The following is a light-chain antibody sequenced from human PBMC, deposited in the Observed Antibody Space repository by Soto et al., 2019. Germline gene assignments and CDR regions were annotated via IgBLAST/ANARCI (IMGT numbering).Light chain of an antibody. V-gene: IGKV1-12*01. CDR1: QSISSW. J-gene: IGKJ5*01. CDR3: QQANSFPRVT. CDR2: DAS. Sequence: DIQLTHSPSSLSGSVGDRGTITFRASQSISSWLAWYQQKPGKAPKLLVYDASSLQSGVPSRFSGSGSGTDFSLTISSLQPEDFATYYCQQANSFPRVTFGQGTRLEIK.